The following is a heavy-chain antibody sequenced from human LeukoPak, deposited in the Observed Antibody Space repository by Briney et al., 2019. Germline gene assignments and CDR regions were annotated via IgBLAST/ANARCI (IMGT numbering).Heavy chain of an antibody. V-gene: IGHV4-34*01. Sequence: EPSETLSLTCAVYGGSFSGYYWSWIRQPPGKGLEWIGEINHSGSTNYNPSLKSRVTISVDTSKNQFSLKLSSVTAADTAVYYCARSFLYYYYYMDVWGKGTTVTVSS. CDR1: GGSFSGYY. J-gene: IGHJ6*03. D-gene: IGHD2/OR15-2a*01. CDR3: ARSFLYYYYYMDV. CDR2: INHSGST.